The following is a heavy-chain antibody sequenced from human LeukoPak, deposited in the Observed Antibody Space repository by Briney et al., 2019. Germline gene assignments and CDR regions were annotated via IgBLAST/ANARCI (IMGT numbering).Heavy chain of an antibody. J-gene: IGHJ4*02. CDR2: ISGSGGST. CDR3: AKGLPYCSGGSCSDY. Sequence: PGGSLRLSCAASGFTFSSYAMGWVRQAPGKGLKWVSAISGSGGSTYYADSVKGRFTISRDNSKNTLYLQMNSLRAEDTAVYYCAKGLPYCSGGSCSDYWGQGTLVTVSS. D-gene: IGHD2-15*01. CDR1: GFTFSSYA. V-gene: IGHV3-23*01.